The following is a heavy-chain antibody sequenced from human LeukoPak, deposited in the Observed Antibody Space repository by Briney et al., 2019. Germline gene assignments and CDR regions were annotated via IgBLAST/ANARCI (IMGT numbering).Heavy chain of an antibody. D-gene: IGHD4-17*01. J-gene: IGHJ4*02. CDR3: ARQLKTVTADY. CDR2: IFYSGST. V-gene: IGHV4-39*01. Sequence: PSGTLSLTCTVSGGAISSSSFFWGWIRQPPGKGLEWIGSIFYSGSTYYNPSLNSRVTISIDTSKNQFSLRLSSVTAADTAVYYCARQLKTVTADYWGQGTLVTVSS. CDR1: GGAISSSSFF.